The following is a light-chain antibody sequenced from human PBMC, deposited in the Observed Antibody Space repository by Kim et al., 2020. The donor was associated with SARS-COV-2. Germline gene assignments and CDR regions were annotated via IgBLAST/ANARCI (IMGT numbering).Light chain of an antibody. V-gene: IGLV2-14*03. Sequence: GQSIAISCTGTSSDVGAYNYVSWYQQHPGKAPKPMIYDVSKRPSGVSNRFSGSKSGNTASLTISGLLAEDEADYYCASYTTSDTVIFRGGTQLTV. CDR1: SSDVGAYNY. J-gene: IGLJ2*01. CDR3: ASYTTSDTVI. CDR2: DVS.